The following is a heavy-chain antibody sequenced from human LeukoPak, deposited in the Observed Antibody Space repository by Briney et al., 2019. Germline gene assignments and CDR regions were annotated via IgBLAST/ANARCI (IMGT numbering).Heavy chain of an antibody. J-gene: IGHJ6*02. CDR1: GGSFSDYY. D-gene: IGHD3-9*01. CDR2: INHSGST. Sequence: SETLSLTCAVYGGSFSDYYWSWIRQPPGKGLEWIGEINHSGSTNYNPSLKSRVTISVDTSKNQFSLKLSSVTAADTAVYYCARGDYDILTGLLPWYYYYGMDVWGQGTTVTVSS. CDR3: ARGDYDILTGLLPWYYYYGMDV. V-gene: IGHV4-34*01.